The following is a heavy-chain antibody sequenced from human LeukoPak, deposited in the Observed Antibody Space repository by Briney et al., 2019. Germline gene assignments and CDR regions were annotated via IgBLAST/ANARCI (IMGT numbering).Heavy chain of an antibody. CDR1: GFTFSDYY. V-gene: IGHV3-11*04. Sequence: GGSLRLSCAASGFTFSDYYMSWIRQAPGKGLEWVSYISSSGSTKYYADSVKGRFTISRDNAKNSLYLQMDSLRAEDTAVYYCATGLLYPGGHDAFDIWGQGTMVTVSS. J-gene: IGHJ3*02. CDR3: ATGLLYPGGHDAFDI. CDR2: ISSSGSTK. D-gene: IGHD2-8*01.